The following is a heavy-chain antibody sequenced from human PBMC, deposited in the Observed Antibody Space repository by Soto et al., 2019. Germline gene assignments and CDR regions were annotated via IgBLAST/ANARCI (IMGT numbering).Heavy chain of an antibody. CDR1: GGSINTFY. CDR3: AREGSYSAYNFAHGIQLWSFDF. D-gene: IGHD5-12*01. V-gene: IGHV4-4*07. CDR2: IFSSGST. Sequence: SETLSLTCTVSGGSINTFYWSWVRQPAGKGLELIGRIFSSGSTSFNPSLESRVAMSVDTSKNHFSLNLSSVTAADMAVYYCAREGSYSAYNFAHGIQLWSFDFWGQGALVTVSS. J-gene: IGHJ4*02.